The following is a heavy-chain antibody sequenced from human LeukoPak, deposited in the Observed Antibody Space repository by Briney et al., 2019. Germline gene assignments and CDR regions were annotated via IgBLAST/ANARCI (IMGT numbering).Heavy chain of an antibody. J-gene: IGHJ4*02. V-gene: IGHV3-48*01. D-gene: IGHD3-22*01. CDR3: AKGASRARDYYDSSGYYNY. CDR2: ISSSSSTI. CDR1: GFTFSSYS. Sequence: GGSLRLSCAASGFTFSSYSMNWVRQAPGKGLEWVSYISSSSSTIYYADSVKGRFTISRDNSKNTLYLQMNSLRAEDTAVYYCAKGASRARDYYDSSGYYNYWGQGTLVTVSS.